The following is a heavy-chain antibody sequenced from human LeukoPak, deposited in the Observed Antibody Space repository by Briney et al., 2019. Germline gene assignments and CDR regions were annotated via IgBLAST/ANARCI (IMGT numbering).Heavy chain of an antibody. CDR1: GFTFSSFE. CDR3: ARSLVVGATYPYH. D-gene: IGHD1-26*01. CDR2: ICSGGSTI. Sequence: GGSLRLSCAASGFTFSSFEMKWVRQAPGKGLEWVSYICSGGSTIYSADSVKGRFTISRDNAKNSLYLQMNSLRAEDTAVYYCARSLVVGATYPYHWGQGTLVTVSS. V-gene: IGHV3-48*03. J-gene: IGHJ5*02.